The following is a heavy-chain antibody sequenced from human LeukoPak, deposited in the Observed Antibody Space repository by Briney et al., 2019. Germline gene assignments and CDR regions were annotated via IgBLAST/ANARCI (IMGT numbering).Heavy chain of an antibody. J-gene: IGHJ4*02. CDR3: PRGLDY. CDR2: ISAKTGDT. V-gene: IGHV1-18*01. Sequence: ASVRVSCKASGYTFTNYGVNWVGQARGQGGEGMGWISAKTGDTNYAQNLQGRVTLTTDTSTSTAYMELRSLRLGDTAVYYCPRGLDYWGQGTQVTVSS. CDR1: GYTFTNYG.